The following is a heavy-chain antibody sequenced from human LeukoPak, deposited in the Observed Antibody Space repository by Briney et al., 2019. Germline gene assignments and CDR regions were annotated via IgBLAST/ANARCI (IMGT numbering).Heavy chain of an antibody. CDR1: GFIFSNYW. CDR3: ARLLGGLPAANFDAFDI. CDR2: IKQDGSEK. Sequence: PGGSLRLSCAASGFIFSNYWMSWVRQAPGKGLEWVANIKQDGSEKYYVDSVKGRFTISRGNAKNSLYLQMNSLRAEDTAVYYCARLLGGLPAANFDAFDIWGQGTMVTVSS. J-gene: IGHJ3*02. D-gene: IGHD2-2*01. V-gene: IGHV3-7*01.